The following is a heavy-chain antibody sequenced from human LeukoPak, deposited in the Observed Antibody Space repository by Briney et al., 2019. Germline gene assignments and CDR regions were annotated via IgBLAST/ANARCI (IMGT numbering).Heavy chain of an antibody. CDR3: ARDNSVEDTAWWFDP. J-gene: IGHJ5*02. CDR2: ISPSGSST. D-gene: IGHD4-23*01. Sequence: RASVKVSCKTSAYTFTRYYTHWVRQAPGHGLEWMGVISPSGSSTTYAQKFQGRVTMTRDTSTTTVYMELSSLRSEDTAVYYCARDNSVEDTAWWFDPWGQGTLVTVSS. CDR1: AYTFTRYY. V-gene: IGHV1-46*01.